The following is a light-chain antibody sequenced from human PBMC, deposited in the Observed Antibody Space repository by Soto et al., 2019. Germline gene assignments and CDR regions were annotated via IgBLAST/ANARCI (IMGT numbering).Light chain of an antibody. V-gene: IGLV2-14*01. CDR2: EVS. Sequence: QSALTQPASVSVSPGQSITISCTGTSSDIGGYNYVSWYQQRPGKAPKLIIYEVSNRPSGVSNRFSGSKSGNTASLTISGLQAEDVADYYCSSYTSSSTLNWVFGGGTKLTVL. CDR3: SSYTSSSTLNWV. J-gene: IGLJ3*02. CDR1: SSDIGGYNY.